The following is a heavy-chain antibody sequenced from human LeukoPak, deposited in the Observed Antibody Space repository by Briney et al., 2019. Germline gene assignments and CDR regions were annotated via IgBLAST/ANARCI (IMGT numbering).Heavy chain of an antibody. J-gene: IGHJ3*02. V-gene: IGHV4-39*07. CDR3: ARGKAGTYYYDSSGYLDAFDI. CDR2: IYYSGST. Sequence: SETLSLTCTVSGGSISSGSYYWSWIRQPAGKGLKWIGRIYYSGSTYYNPSPKSRVTISVDTSKNQFSLKLSSVTAADTAVYYCARGKAGTYYYDSSGYLDAFDIWGQGTMVTVSS. D-gene: IGHD3-22*01. CDR1: GGSISSGSYY.